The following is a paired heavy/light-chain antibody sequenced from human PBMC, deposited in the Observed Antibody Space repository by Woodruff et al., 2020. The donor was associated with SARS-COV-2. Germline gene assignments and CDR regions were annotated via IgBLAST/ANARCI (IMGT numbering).Heavy chain of an antibody. D-gene: IGHD3-16*01. CDR1: GYTFFAYY. CDR2: INPSGGRT. J-gene: IGHJ4*02. V-gene: IGHV1-46*03. CDR3: ARDEPDYALYYFDY. Sequence: QVQLVQSGAEMKTPGASVKVSCKTSGYTFFAYYVHFVRQAPGQGLEWMGFINPSGGRTSYAQKFQGRVTMTRDMSTRTVYMELSSLRSEDTAMYYCARDEPDYALYYFDYWGQGTLVTVSS.
Light chain of an antibody. CDR2: AVS. V-gene: IGLV2-14*01. Sequence: QSALTQPASVSGSPGQSITISCTGTSSDVGDYDYVCWYQQYPGKAPKLIIFAVSRRPSGVSDRFSGSKSGNTASLTISGLQAGDEADYYCCSYTSSNTRVFGTGTKVTVL. J-gene: IGLJ1*01. CDR3: CSYTSSNTRV. CDR1: SSDVGDYDY.